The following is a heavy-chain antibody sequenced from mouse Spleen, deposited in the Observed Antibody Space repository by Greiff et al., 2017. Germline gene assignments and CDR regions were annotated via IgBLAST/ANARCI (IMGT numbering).Heavy chain of an antibody. CDR2: IWGGGST. V-gene: IGHV2-6*01. CDR3: ASDRATVVAGAMDY. Sequence: VQLVESGPGLVAPSQSLSITCTVSGFSLTSYGVDWVRQSPGKGLEWLGVIWGGGSTNYNSALKSRLSISKDNSKSQVFLKMNSLQTDDTAMYYCASDRATVVAGAMDYWGQGTSVTVSS. D-gene: IGHD1-1*01. CDR1: GFSLTSYG. J-gene: IGHJ4*01.